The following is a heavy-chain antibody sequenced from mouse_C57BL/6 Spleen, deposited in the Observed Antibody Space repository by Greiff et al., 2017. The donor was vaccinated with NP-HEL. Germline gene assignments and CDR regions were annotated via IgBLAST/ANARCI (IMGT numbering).Heavy chain of an antibody. D-gene: IGHD4-1*01. J-gene: IGHJ4*01. Sequence: QVQLKQPGAELVKPGASVKMSCKASGYTFTSYWITWVKQRPGQGLEWIGDIYPGSGSTNYNEKFKSKATLTVDTSSSTAYMQLSSLTSEDSAVYYCALANGDYAMDYWGQGTSVTVSS. CDR1: GYTFTSYW. CDR2: IYPGSGST. CDR3: ALANGDYAMDY. V-gene: IGHV1-55*01.